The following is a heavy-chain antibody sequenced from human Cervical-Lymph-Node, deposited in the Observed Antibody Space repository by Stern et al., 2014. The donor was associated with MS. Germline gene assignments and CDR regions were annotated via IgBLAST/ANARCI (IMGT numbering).Heavy chain of an antibody. CDR2: ISDNADTT. CDR1: GFTFSSYA. J-gene: IGHJ1*01. V-gene: IGHV3-23*04. Sequence: EVQLVESGGGLVQPGGSLRLSCAATGFTFSSYAMNWVRQAPGKGLEWVSVISDNADTTYYADSVKGRFTISRDNTKNTLYLQMISLRAEDTAVYYCAKDQQPVVVMSPFQHGGQGTLVTVSS. D-gene: IGHD3-22*01. CDR3: AKDQQPVVVMSPFQH.